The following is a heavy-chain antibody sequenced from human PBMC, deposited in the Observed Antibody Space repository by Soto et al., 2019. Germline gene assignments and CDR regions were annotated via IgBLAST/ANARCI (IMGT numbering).Heavy chain of an antibody. Sequence: PVESLKISCKVSGYSFTSYKIGWVRQMPGKGLEWMGIIYPGDSDTRYSPSFQGQVTISADKSTSTAYLQWSSLKASDTAMYYCARHATYYDILSGYNFDYWGQGTLVTVSS. CDR1: GYSFTSYK. D-gene: IGHD3-9*01. CDR2: IYPGDSDT. J-gene: IGHJ4*02. V-gene: IGHV5-51*01. CDR3: ARHATYYDILSGYNFDY.